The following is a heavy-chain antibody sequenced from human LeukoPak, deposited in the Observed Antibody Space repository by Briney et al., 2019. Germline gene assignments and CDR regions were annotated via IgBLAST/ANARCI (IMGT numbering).Heavy chain of an antibody. CDR1: GLTFSDHY. V-gene: IGHV3-72*01. Sequence: GGSLRLSCAASGLTFSDHYMDWVRQAPGKGLEWVGRIRNKANSYTTEYAASVKGRFAISSHDSKNSLYLRMNSLKTEDTAVYYCARESGSYSFDYWGQGTLVTVSS. D-gene: IGHD1-26*01. J-gene: IGHJ4*02. CDR2: IRNKANSYTT. CDR3: ARESGSYSFDY.